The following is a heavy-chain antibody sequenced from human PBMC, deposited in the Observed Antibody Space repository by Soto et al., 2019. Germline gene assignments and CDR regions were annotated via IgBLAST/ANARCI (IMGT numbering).Heavy chain of an antibody. Sequence: GGSLRLSCAASGFTFSSYAMSWVRQAPGKGLEWVSAISGSGGSTYYADSVKGRFTISRDNSKNTLYLQMNSLRAEDTAVYYCASITMVRGVYYFDYWGQGTLVTVSS. CDR1: GFTFSSYA. J-gene: IGHJ4*02. CDR2: ISGSGGST. V-gene: IGHV3-23*01. CDR3: ASITMVRGVYYFDY. D-gene: IGHD3-10*01.